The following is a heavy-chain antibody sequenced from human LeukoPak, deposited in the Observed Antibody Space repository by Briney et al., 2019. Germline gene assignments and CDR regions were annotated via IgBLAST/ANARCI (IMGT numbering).Heavy chain of an antibody. D-gene: IGHD2-2*01. CDR1: GFTFSSYG. V-gene: IGHV3-7*04. CDR3: ARDGCSSTSCYAGFDY. J-gene: IGHJ4*02. Sequence: GGSLRLSCAASGFTFSSYGMHWVRQAPGKGLEWVANIKQDGSEKYYVDSVKGRFTISRNNAKNSLYLQMNSLRAEDTAVYYCARDGCSSTSCYAGFDYWGQGTLVTVSS. CDR2: IKQDGSEK.